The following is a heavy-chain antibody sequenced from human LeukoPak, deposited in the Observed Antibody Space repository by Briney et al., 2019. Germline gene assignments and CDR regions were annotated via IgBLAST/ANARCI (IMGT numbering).Heavy chain of an antibody. Sequence: SVQVSHKASRYTFTGYYMLLVRQDPGQGLEGMGWINPNSGGTNYAQKLQGRVTMTRDTSISTAYMVLGRLRSDDTAVCYRARGPRSAAGTDYWGQGTLVTVSS. J-gene: IGHJ4*02. V-gene: IGHV1-2*02. D-gene: IGHD6-13*01. CDR1: RYTFTGYY. CDR3: ARGPRSAAGTDY. CDR2: INPNSGGT.